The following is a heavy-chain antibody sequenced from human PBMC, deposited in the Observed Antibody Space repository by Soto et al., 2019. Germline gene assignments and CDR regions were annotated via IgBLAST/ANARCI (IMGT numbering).Heavy chain of an antibody. Sequence: SETLSLTCTVSGGSISSYYWSWIRQPPGKGLEWIGYIYYSGSTNYNPSLKSRVTIPVDTSKNQFSLKLSSVTAADTAVYYCARDGSGSYPGRPRVGMDVWGQGTTVTVSS. CDR2: IYYSGST. CDR1: GGSISSYY. J-gene: IGHJ6*02. CDR3: ARDGSGSYPGRPRVGMDV. V-gene: IGHV4-59*01. D-gene: IGHD1-26*01.